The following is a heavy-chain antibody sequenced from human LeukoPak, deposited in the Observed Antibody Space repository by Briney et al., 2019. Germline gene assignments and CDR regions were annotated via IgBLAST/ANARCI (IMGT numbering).Heavy chain of an antibody. CDR1: GFSFTIYS. V-gene: IGHV3-21*01. CDR3: ARDLAYYYDSSYD. CDR2: ISGSSSYM. J-gene: IGHJ4*02. D-gene: IGHD3-22*01. Sequence: PGGSLRLSCAASGFSFTIYSMNWVRQAPGKGLEWVSSISGSSSYMYYADSVKGRYTISSDNAKNSLYLQMNSLRAEDTAVYYCARDLAYYYDSSYDWGQGTLVTVSS.